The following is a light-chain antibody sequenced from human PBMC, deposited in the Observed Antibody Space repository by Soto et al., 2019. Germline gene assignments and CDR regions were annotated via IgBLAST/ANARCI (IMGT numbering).Light chain of an antibody. Sequence: ESVLTQSPATLSLSPGERATLSCRASQSVSSYLAWYQQKPGQAPRLLIYDASNRATGIPARFSGSGSRTDFTLTISSLEREDFAVYYCQQRSNWPTFGQGTKLEIK. CDR1: QSVSSY. CDR2: DAS. CDR3: QQRSNWPT. J-gene: IGKJ2*01. V-gene: IGKV3-11*01.